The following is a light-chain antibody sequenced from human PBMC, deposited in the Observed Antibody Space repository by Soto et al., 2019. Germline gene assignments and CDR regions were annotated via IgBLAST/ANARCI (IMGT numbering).Light chain of an antibody. CDR3: SSYTSSSTLI. V-gene: IGLV2-14*03. CDR1: GSDVGGYDY. J-gene: IGLJ2*01. Sequence: QSALTQPASVSGSPGQSITISCSGTGSDVGGYDYVSWYQQHQGKAPKLVIFDVSTRPSGISIRFSGSKSGNTASLTISGLQAEHSADFYCSSYTSSSTLIFGGGTKLTVL. CDR2: DVS.